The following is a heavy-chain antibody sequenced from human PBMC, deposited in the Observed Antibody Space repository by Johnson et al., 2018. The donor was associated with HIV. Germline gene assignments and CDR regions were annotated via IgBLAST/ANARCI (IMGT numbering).Heavy chain of an antibody. J-gene: IGHJ3*02. Sequence: QVQLVESGGGVVQPGRSLRLSCAASGFTFSSYAMHWVRQAPGKGLEWVAVISYDGSEKYFADSVKGRFTISRDNAKNSLYLQMNSLRAEDTAVYYCAREGGGTLLLGDEGAFDIWGQGTMVTVSS. V-gene: IGHV3-30*04. D-gene: IGHD3-10*01. CDR3: AREGGGTLLLGDEGAFDI. CDR2: ISYDGSEK. CDR1: GFTFSSYA.